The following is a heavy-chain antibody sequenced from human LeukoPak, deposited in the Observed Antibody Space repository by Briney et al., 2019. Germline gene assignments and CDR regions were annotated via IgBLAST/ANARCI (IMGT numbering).Heavy chain of an antibody. Sequence: SETLSLTCIVSGGSISSSSYYWGWIRQAPGKGLEWIGIIYYSGSTDYNPSLKSRVTISVDTSKNQFSLKLSSVTAADTAVYYCARGGIYDSSGYYSGILDYWGQGTLVTVSS. D-gene: IGHD3-22*01. V-gene: IGHV4-39*01. CDR2: IYYSGST. CDR3: ARGGIYDSSGYYSGILDY. J-gene: IGHJ4*02. CDR1: GGSISSSSYY.